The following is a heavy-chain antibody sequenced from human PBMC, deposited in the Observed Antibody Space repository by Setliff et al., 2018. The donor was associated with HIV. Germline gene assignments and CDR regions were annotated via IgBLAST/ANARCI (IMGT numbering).Heavy chain of an antibody. D-gene: IGHD1-7*01. Sequence: GGSLRLSCAASGFTFSNYKMNWVRQAPGKGLEWISYISTTSTTIYYADSVKGRFTISRDNAKNSLYLEMNNLRVEDTAVYYCARDGTTLLAAMDVWGKGTTVTVSS. CDR3: ARDGTTLLAAMDV. J-gene: IGHJ6*03. V-gene: IGHV3-48*01. CDR2: ISTTSTTI. CDR1: GFTFSNYK.